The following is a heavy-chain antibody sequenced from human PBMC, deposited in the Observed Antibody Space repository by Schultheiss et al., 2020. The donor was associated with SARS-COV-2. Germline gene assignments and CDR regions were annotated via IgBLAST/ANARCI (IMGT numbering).Heavy chain of an antibody. D-gene: IGHD1-7*01. CDR2: IYTSGST. Sequence: SETLSLTCTVSGGSISSYYWSWIRQPAGKGLEWIGRIYTSGSTNYNPSLKSRVTISVDTSKNQFSLKLSSVTAADTAVYYCAREQRETGTTYYFDYWGQGTLVTVSS. J-gene: IGHJ4*02. CDR1: GGSISSYY. CDR3: AREQRETGTTYYFDY. V-gene: IGHV4-4*07.